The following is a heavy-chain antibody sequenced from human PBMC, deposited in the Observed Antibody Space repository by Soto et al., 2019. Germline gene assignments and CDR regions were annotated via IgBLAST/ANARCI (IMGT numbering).Heavy chain of an antibody. D-gene: IGHD1-1*01. CDR3: ARHLSTTIDNLHFEY. J-gene: IGHJ4*02. CDR1: GCSMGSSSTYY. Sequence: PSETLSLTCTVSGCSMGSSSTYYWCWMRQPPGKGLEWIASFFIGGNTYYNPSVKSRVTISVDTSKNQFSLKLSSVTAADTAVYYCARHLSTTIDNLHFEYWGQGTLVNVSS. CDR2: FFIGGNT. V-gene: IGHV4-39*01.